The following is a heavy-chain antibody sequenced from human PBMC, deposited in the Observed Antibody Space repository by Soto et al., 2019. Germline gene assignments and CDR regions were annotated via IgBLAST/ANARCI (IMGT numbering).Heavy chain of an antibody. CDR3: AKSDGVVAALPGDGMDV. CDR2: ISGSGGST. V-gene: IGHV3-23*01. Sequence: GGSLRLSCAASGFTFSSYAMSWVRQAPGKGLEWVSAISGSGGSTYYADSVKGRFTISRDNSKNTLYLQMNSLRAEDTAVYYCAKSDGVVAALPGDGMDVWGQGTTVTVSS. J-gene: IGHJ6*02. D-gene: IGHD2-15*01. CDR1: GFTFSSYA.